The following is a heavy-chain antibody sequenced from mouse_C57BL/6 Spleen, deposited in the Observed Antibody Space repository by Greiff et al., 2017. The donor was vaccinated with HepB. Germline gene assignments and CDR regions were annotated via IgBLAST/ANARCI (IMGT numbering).Heavy chain of an antibody. J-gene: IGHJ2*01. CDR2: IRSKSNNYAT. D-gene: IGHD3-1*01. V-gene: IGHV10-1*01. CDR1: GFSFNTYA. CDR3: VRQGGYFGDY. Sequence: EVKLMESGGGLVQPKGSLKLSCAASGFSFNTYAMNWVRQAPGKGLEWVARIRSKSNNYATYYADSVKDRFTISRDDSESMLYLQMNNLKTEDTAMYYCVRQGGYFGDYWGQGTTLTVSS.